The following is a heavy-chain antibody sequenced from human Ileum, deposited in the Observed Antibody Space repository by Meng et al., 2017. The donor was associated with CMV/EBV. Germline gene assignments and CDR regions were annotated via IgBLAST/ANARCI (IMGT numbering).Heavy chain of an antibody. Sequence: GESLKISCAASGFTFSSYWMSWVRQAPGKGLEWVADIKQDGSEKYYVDSVKGRFTISRDNANNSLYLQMNSLRAEDTAVYYCARNPVTNRRGSHFDYWGQGTLVPSPQ. D-gene: IGHD4-17*01. V-gene: IGHV3-7*01. J-gene: IGHJ4*02. CDR3: ARNPVTNRRGSHFDY. CDR1: GFTFSSYW. CDR2: IKQDGSEK.